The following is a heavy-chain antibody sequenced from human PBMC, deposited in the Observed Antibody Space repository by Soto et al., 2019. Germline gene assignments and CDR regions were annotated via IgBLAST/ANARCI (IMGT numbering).Heavy chain of an antibody. Sequence: ASVKVSCKASGYTFTSYDINWVRQATGQGLEWMGWMNPNSGNTGYAQKFQGRVTMTRNTSISTAYMELSSLRSEDTAVYYCARDGVGYCTNGVCYEDYMDVWGKGTTVTVSS. J-gene: IGHJ6*03. CDR2: MNPNSGNT. V-gene: IGHV1-8*01. CDR3: ARDGVGYCTNGVCYEDYMDV. D-gene: IGHD2-8*01. CDR1: GYTFTSYD.